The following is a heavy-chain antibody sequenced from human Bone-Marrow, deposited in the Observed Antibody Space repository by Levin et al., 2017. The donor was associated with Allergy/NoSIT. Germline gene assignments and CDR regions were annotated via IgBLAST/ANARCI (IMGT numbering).Heavy chain of an antibody. Sequence: GGSLRLSCAASGFTFSIARMSWVRQVPGKGLEWVGRIKTKTEGGATKYAAPVRGRFTISRDDSKNTLDLQMNSLKNEDTALYYCMTESSSWTDYWGQGTLVTVSS. V-gene: IGHV3-15*01. CDR3: MTESSSWTDY. D-gene: IGHD6-13*01. CDR2: IKTKTEGGAT. CDR1: GFTFSIAR. J-gene: IGHJ4*02.